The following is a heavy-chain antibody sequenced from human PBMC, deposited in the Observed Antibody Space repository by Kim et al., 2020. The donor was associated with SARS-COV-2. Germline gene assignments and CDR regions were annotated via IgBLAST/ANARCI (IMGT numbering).Heavy chain of an antibody. D-gene: IGHD3-10*01. Sequence: ASVKVSCKASGYTFTSYYMHWVRQAPGQGLEWMGIINPSGGSTSYSQKFQGRVTMTRDTSTSTVYMELSSLRSEDTAVYYCARADESYGSGSHPRVYYYYGMDVWGQGTTVTVSS. CDR3: ARADESYGSGSHPRVYYYYGMDV. CDR2: INPSGGST. CDR1: GYTFTSYY. V-gene: IGHV1-46*01. J-gene: IGHJ6*02.